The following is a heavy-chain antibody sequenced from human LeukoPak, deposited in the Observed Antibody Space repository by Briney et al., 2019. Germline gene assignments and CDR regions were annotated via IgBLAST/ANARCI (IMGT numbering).Heavy chain of an antibody. Sequence: PGGCLRLSCAASGFTVSSNYMSWVRQAPGTGLEWVSIIHNNGITHYADSVKSRFTLSRDNSKNTLYLQMNSLRAEDTAVYYCVRDRGIASTGGYGMDVWGQGTTVTVSS. D-gene: IGHD6-13*01. CDR2: IHNNGIT. CDR3: VRDRGIASTGGYGMDV. J-gene: IGHJ6*02. V-gene: IGHV3-53*01. CDR1: GFTVSSNY.